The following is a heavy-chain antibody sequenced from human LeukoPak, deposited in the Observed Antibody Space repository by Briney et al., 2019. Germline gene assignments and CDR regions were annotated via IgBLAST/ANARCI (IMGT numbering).Heavy chain of an antibody. D-gene: IGHD5-12*01. CDR3: ARVGDVDIVATAIWERDYYFDY. CDR2: IIPIFGTA. CDR1: GYTFVSYG. J-gene: IGHJ4*02. V-gene: IGHV1-69*13. Sequence: SVKVSCKASGYTFVSYGISWVRQAPGQGLEWMGGIIPIFGTANYAQKFQGRVTITADESTSTAYMELSSLRSEDTAVYYCARVGDVDIVATAIWERDYYFDYWGQGTLVTVSS.